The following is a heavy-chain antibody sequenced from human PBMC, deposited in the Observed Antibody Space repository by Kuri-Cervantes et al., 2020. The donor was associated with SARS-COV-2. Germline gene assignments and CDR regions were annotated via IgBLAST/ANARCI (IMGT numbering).Heavy chain of an antibody. V-gene: IGHV4-38-2*02. CDR2: IYHSGST. CDR3: ARAKVGFLEWDNWFDP. D-gene: IGHD3-3*01. Sequence: SETLSLTCTVSGYSISSGYYWGWIRQPPGKGLEWIGSIYHSGSTYYNPSLKSRVTISVDTSKNQFSLKLSSVTAADTAVYYCARAKVGFLEWDNWFDPWGQGTLVTVSS. CDR1: GYSISSGYY. J-gene: IGHJ5*02.